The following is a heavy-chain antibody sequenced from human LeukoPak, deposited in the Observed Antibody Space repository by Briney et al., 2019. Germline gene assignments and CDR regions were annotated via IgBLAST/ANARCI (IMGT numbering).Heavy chain of an antibody. J-gene: IGHJ6*03. CDR3: ARDSAGTEGYYYYMDV. Sequence: GASVKVSCKASGYTFTGYYMHWVRQAPGQGLEWMGWINPNNGGTHYAQKFQGRVTMTRDMSTSTAYMELSRLRSDDTAVYYCARDSAGTEGYYYYMDVWGKGTTVTVSS. CDR2: INPNNGGT. CDR1: GYTFTGYY. D-gene: IGHD3/OR15-3a*01. V-gene: IGHV1-2*02.